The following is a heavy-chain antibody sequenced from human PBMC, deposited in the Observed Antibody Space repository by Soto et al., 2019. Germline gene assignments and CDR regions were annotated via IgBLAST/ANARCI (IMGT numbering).Heavy chain of an antibody. J-gene: IGHJ6*02. D-gene: IGHD2-2*01. CDR3: ARDLRKYQQISTSYSYGMDV. CDR1: GYTFSTYG. V-gene: IGHV1-18*01. CDR2: ISAYDGNT. Sequence: ASVKVSCKASGYTFSTYGVSWVRQAPGQGLEWMGWISAYDGNTNYAQKVQGRVTMTTDTSTTTAYMELRSLRSDDTAVYYCARDLRKYQQISTSYSYGMDVWGQGTTVTVSS.